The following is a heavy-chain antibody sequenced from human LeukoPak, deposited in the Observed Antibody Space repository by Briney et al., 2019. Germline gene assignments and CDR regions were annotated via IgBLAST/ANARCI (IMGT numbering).Heavy chain of an antibody. V-gene: IGHV4-34*01. CDR2: IYYSGST. Sequence: TSETLSLTCAVYGGSFSGYYWSWIRQPPGKGLEWIGSIYYSGSTYYNPSLKSRVTISVDTSKNQFSLKLSSVTAADTAVYYCARLRLLFDHWGQGTLVTVSS. CDR3: ARLRLLFDH. CDR1: GGSFSGYY. J-gene: IGHJ4*02. D-gene: IGHD3-22*01.